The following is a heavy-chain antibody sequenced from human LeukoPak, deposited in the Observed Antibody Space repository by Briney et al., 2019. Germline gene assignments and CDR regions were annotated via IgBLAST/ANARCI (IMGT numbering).Heavy chain of an antibody. D-gene: IGHD6-13*01. CDR2: INHSGST. V-gene: IGHV4-34*01. CDR1: GGSFSGYY. Sequence: SETLSLTCAVYGGSFSGYYWSWIRQPPGKGLEWIGEINHSGSTNYNPSLKSRVTISVDTSKTQFSLKLSSVTAADTAVYYRARGGYSSSWQYYYGMDVWGQGTTVTVSS. CDR3: ARGGYSSSWQYYYGMDV. J-gene: IGHJ6*02.